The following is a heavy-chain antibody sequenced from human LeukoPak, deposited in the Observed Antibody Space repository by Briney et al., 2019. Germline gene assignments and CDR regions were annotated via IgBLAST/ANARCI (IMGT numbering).Heavy chain of an antibody. J-gene: IGHJ5*02. Sequence: GGSLRLSCAASGFTLSTYSMNWVRQAPGKGLEWVSSISISSTYIYYADSVKGRFTISRDNAKNSLYLQMNTLRAEDTAVYYCARDPLGYCSGGSCDWFDPWGQGTLVTVSS. CDR3: ARDPLGYCSGGSCDWFDP. CDR1: GFTLSTYS. V-gene: IGHV3-21*01. CDR2: ISISSTYI. D-gene: IGHD2-15*01.